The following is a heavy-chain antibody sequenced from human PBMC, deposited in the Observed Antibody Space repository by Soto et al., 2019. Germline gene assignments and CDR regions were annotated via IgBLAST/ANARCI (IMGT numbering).Heavy chain of an antibody. Sequence: GGSLRLSCAASGFTFSSYGMRWVRQAPGKGLEWVAVISYDGSNKYYADSVKGRFTISRDNSKNTLYLQMNSLRAEDTAVYYCAKEFLAASYYYYYYGMDVWGQGTTVTVSS. CDR3: AKEFLAASYYYYYYGMDV. CDR1: GFTFSSYG. V-gene: IGHV3-30*18. J-gene: IGHJ6*02. D-gene: IGHD6-6*01. CDR2: ISYDGSNK.